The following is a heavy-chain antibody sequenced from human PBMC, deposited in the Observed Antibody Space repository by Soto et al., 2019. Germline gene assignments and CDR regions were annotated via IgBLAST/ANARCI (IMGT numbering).Heavy chain of an antibody. V-gene: IGHV3-23*01. Sequence: EVQLLESGGGLVQPGGSLRLSCAASGFTISSSGMTWVRQTPGKGLEWVSVISDRGGITYYADSVKGRFIISRDNSKNTLYLQMNSLRAEDTAVYFCVKGGWLDYWGQGTLVTVSS. CDR1: GFTISSSG. J-gene: IGHJ4*02. D-gene: IGHD6-19*01. CDR2: ISDRGGIT. CDR3: VKGGWLDY.